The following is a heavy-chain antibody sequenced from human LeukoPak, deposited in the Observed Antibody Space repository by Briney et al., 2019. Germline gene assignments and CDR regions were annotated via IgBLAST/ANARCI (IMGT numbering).Heavy chain of an antibody. Sequence: SETLSLTCTVSSSSISSYYCNWIPQPAGKGLEWIGRIHTGGTTNDNPSLKSRVTMSVDTSKNQFSLKVTSVTAADTAVYYCARDIGLERQLGRPFGAWGQGTLVTVSS. CDR2: IHTGGTT. D-gene: IGHD6-13*01. CDR1: SSSISSYY. CDR3: ARDIGLERQLGRPFGA. J-gene: IGHJ5*02. V-gene: IGHV4-4*07.